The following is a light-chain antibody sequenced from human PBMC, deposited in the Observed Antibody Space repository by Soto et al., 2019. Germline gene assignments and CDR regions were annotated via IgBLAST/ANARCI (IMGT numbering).Light chain of an antibody. J-gene: IGLJ1*01. Sequence: QSALTQPASVSGSPGQSITISCTGTSSDIGSYDLVSWYQQHPGTALKLIIYEVTKRPSGVSTRFSGSKSGNTASLTISGLQAVDEADYYCCSFADFTYVFGTGTKVTVL. CDR2: EVT. CDR1: SSDIGSYDL. CDR3: CSFADFTYV. V-gene: IGLV2-23*02.